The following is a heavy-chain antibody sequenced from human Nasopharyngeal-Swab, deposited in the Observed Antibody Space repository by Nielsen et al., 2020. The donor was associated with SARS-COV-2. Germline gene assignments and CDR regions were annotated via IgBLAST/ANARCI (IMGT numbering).Heavy chain of an antibody. D-gene: IGHD3-9*01. V-gene: IGHV3-23*01. CDR1: GFTFSSYA. Sequence: GGSLRLSCAASGFTFSSYAMSWVRQAPGKGLEWVSAISGSGGSTYYADSVKGRFTISRDNSKNTLYLQMNSLRAEDTAVYYCAKEILMYDILKGAFDTWGQGTMVTVSS. J-gene: IGHJ3*02. CDR2: ISGSGGST. CDR3: AKEILMYDILKGAFDT.